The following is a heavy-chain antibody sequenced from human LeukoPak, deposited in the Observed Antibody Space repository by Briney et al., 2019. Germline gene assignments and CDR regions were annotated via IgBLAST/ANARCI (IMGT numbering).Heavy chain of an antibody. Sequence: GGSLRLSCAASGFTFSSYAMSWVRQAPGKGLEWVSAIRDSGSSTHYADSVKGRFTTSRDNSKNTLYLQMDSLRAEDTAVYYCARDTGAGIVATNLFDYWGQGTLVTVSS. V-gene: IGHV3-23*01. J-gene: IGHJ4*02. CDR2: IRDSGSST. CDR1: GFTFSSYA. CDR3: ARDTGAGIVATNLFDY. D-gene: IGHD5-12*01.